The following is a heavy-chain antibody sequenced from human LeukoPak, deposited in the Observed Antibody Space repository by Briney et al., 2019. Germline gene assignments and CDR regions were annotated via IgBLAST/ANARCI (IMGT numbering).Heavy chain of an antibody. CDR1: GGSISSGGYY. CDR2: IYHSGST. J-gene: IGHJ3*02. CDR3: AGYFWSGYDDAFDI. Sequence: SSQTLSLTSTVSGGSISSGGYYWSWIRQPPGKGLEWIGYIYHSGSTYYNPSLKSRVTISVDRSKNQFSLKLSSVTAADTAVYYCAGYFWSGYDDAFDIWGQGTMVTVSS. V-gene: IGHV4-30-2*01. D-gene: IGHD3-3*01.